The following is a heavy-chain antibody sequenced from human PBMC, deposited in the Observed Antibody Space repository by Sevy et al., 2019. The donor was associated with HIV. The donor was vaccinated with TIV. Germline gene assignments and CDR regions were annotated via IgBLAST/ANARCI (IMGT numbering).Heavy chain of an antibody. J-gene: IGHJ3*02. Sequence: GESLKISCKGSGYSFTSYWIGWVRQMPGKGLEWMGLIYPGDSDTRYSPSFQGQVTISADKSISTAYLQWSSLKASDTAMYYCARSVIGSSWYDAFDIWGQGTMVTVSS. CDR2: IYPGDSDT. D-gene: IGHD6-13*01. V-gene: IGHV5-51*01. CDR1: GYSFTSYW. CDR3: ARSVIGSSWYDAFDI.